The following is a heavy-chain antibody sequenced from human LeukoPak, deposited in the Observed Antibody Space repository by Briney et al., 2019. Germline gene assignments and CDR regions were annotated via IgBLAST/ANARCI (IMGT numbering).Heavy chain of an antibody. CDR2: INPNSGGT. V-gene: IGHV1-2*04. CDR1: GFTFTGYY. J-gene: IGHJ4*02. CDR3: ARGYSSGSFDY. D-gene: IGHD6-19*01. Sequence: GGSLRLSCAASGFTFTGYYMHWVRQAPGQGLEWMGWINPNSGGTNYAQKFQGWVTMTRDTSISTAYMELSRLRSDDTAVYYCARGYSSGSFDYWGQGTLVTVSS.